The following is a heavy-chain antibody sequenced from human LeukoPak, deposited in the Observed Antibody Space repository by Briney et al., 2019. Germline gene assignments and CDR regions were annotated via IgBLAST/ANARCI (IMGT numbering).Heavy chain of an antibody. J-gene: IGHJ5*02. V-gene: IGHV4-34*01. CDR1: GGSFSGYY. Sequence: SETLSLTCAVYGGSFSGYYWSWIRQPPGKGLEWIGEINHSGSTNYNPSLKGRVTISVDTSKNQFSLKLSSVTAADTAVYYCAGARQVLLWFGVNWFDPWGQGTLVAVSS. D-gene: IGHD3-10*01. CDR2: INHSGST. CDR3: AGARQVLLWFGVNWFDP.